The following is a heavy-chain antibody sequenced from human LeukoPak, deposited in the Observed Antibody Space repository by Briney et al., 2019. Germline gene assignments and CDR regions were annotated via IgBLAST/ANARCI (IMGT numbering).Heavy chain of an antibody. CDR1: GFIFSGYS. Sequence: GGSLRLSCAASGFIFSGYSMNWVRQAPGKGLEWVSSISSSSSSIYYADSVKGRFTISRDNTKKSLYLQMNSLRAEDTAVYYCAREGATAGSGYYLDYWGQGSLVTVSS. CDR2: ISSSSSSI. J-gene: IGHJ4*02. D-gene: IGHD6-13*01. V-gene: IGHV3-21*01. CDR3: AREGATAGSGYYLDY.